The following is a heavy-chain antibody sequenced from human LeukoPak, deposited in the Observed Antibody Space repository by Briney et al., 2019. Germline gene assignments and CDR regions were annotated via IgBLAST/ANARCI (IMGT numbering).Heavy chain of an antibody. J-gene: IGHJ4*02. CDR3: AKLLGSWYYFDY. CDR1: GFTFSSYG. Sequence: GGSLRLSCAASGFTFSSYGMSWVRQAPGKGLEWVSAISGSGGSTYYADSVKGRFTISRDNSKNTLYLQMNSLRAEDTAVYYCAKLLGSWYYFDYWGQGTLVTVSS. CDR2: ISGSGGST. V-gene: IGHV3-23*01. D-gene: IGHD6-13*01.